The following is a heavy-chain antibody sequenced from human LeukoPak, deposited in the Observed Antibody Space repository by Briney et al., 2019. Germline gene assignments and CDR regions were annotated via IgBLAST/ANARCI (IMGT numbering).Heavy chain of an antibody. CDR1: GYTLTDLS. J-gene: IGHJ6*02. V-gene: IGHV1-24*01. Sequence: ASVKVSCKVSGYTLTDLSMHWVRQAPGKGLEWLGGFDPEDGETIYAQKFQGRVTLAEDTSTDTAYMELSSLRSEDTAAYYCATAIPRRVRGVVYYSFGMDVWGQGTTVTVSS. CDR2: FDPEDGET. D-gene: IGHD3-10*01. CDR3: ATAIPRRVRGVVYYSFGMDV.